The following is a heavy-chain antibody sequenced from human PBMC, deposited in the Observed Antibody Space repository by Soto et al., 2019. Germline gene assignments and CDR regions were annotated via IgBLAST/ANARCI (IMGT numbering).Heavy chain of an antibody. CDR3: ARVGSSWYYFDY. CDR2: IYYSGST. V-gene: IGHV4-31*03. Sequence: QVQLQESGPGLVKPSQTLSLTCTVSGGSISSGGYYWSWIRQHPGKGLEWIGYIYYSGSTYYNPCLKSRVTIPVDTSKNQFSLKLSSVTAADTAVYYCARVGSSWYYFDYWGQGTLVTVSS. J-gene: IGHJ4*02. D-gene: IGHD6-13*01. CDR1: GGSISSGGYY.